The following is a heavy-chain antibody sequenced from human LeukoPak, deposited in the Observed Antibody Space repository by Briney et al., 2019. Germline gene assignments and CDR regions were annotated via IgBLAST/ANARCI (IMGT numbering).Heavy chain of an antibody. Sequence: GASVKVSCKASGYTFTSYGISWVRQAPGRGLEWMGWISAYNGNTNYAQKLQGRVTMTTDTSTSTAYMELRSLRSDDTAVYYCARNLWFGESSDAFDMWGQGTMVTVSS. V-gene: IGHV1-18*01. CDR1: GYTFTSYG. D-gene: IGHD3-10*01. CDR2: ISAYNGNT. CDR3: ARNLWFGESSDAFDM. J-gene: IGHJ3*02.